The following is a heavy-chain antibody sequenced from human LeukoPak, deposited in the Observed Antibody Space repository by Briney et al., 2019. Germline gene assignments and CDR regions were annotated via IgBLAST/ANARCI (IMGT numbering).Heavy chain of an antibody. CDR3: ARLGLGYCSGGTCYDYDY. J-gene: IGHJ4*02. CDR1: GYTFTRYA. Sequence: ASVKVSCKASGYTFTRYAMNWVRQAPGQGLEWMGWINTNTGNPTYAQGFTGRFVFSLDTFVSMAYLQISSLKAEDTAVYYCARLGLGYCSGGTCYDYDYWGQGTLVTVSS. D-gene: IGHD2-15*01. V-gene: IGHV7-4-1*04. CDR2: INTNTGNP.